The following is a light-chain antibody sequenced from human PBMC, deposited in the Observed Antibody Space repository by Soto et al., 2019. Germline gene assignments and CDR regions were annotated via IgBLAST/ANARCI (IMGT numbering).Light chain of an antibody. CDR1: QSVSSY. CDR2: DAF. Sequence: EIVLTQSPATLSLSPGERATLSCRASQSVSSYLAWYQQKPGQAPRLLIYDAFKRATGIPARFSGSGSGTDFTLTISSLQPEDFAVYYCQQRSDWPLTFGPGTKVDI. J-gene: IGKJ3*01. V-gene: IGKV3-11*01. CDR3: QQRSDWPLT.